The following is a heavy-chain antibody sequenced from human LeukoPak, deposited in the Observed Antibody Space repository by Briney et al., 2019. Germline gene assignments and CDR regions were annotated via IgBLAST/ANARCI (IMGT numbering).Heavy chain of an antibody. V-gene: IGHV4-59*01. D-gene: IGHD2-21*02. CDR1: GGSISSYY. J-gene: IGHJ4*02. CDR3: TAVTALGALDY. Sequence: SETLSLTCTVPGGSISSYYWSWIRQPPGKGLEWIGYIYYSGSTNYNPSLKSRVTISVDTSKNQFSLKLSSVTAADTAVYYCTAVTALGALDYWGQGTLVTVSS. CDR2: IYYSGST.